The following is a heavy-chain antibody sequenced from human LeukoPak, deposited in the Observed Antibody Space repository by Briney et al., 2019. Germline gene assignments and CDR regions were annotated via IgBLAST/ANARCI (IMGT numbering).Heavy chain of an antibody. CDR1: GGSISIYY. CDR3: TRGSIAYYYMDV. Sequence: PSETLSLTCTVSGGSISIYYWSWIRQPAGKGLEWIGRIYTSGSTNYNPSLKSRVTISVDTSKNQFSLKLSSVTAADTAVYYCTRGSIAYYYMDVWGKGTTVTISS. V-gene: IGHV4-4*07. CDR2: IYTSGST. D-gene: IGHD3-22*01. J-gene: IGHJ6*03.